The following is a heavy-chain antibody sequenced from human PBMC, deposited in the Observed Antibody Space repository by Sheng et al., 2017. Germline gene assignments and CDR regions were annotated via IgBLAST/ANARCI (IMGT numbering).Heavy chain of an antibody. CDR3: ANHLRGDFWSGSAWYYFDY. V-gene: IGHV3-23*01. CDR1: GFTFSSYA. D-gene: IGHD3-3*01. CDR2: ISGSGGST. J-gene: IGHJ4*02. Sequence: EVQLLESGGGLVQPGGSLRLSCAASGFTFSSYAMSWVRQAPGKGLEWVSAISGSGGSTYYADSVKGRFTISRDNSKNTLYLQMNSLRAEDTAVYYCANHLRGDFWSGSAWYYFDYWGQGTLVTVSS.